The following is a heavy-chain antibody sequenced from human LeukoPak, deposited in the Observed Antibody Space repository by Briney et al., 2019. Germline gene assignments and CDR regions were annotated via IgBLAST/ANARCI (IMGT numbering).Heavy chain of an antibody. V-gene: IGHV3-23*01. CDR3: ARDYYDSGSYGGISFDY. CDR2: INNHDGNT. Sequence: GGSLRLSCAASGFTFSNYAMTWVRQAPGKGLEWVSGINNHDGNTYNADSVKGRFFISRDDSKSTLYLQMNSLRAEDTAVYYCARDYYDSGSYGGISFDYWGQGTLVTVSS. J-gene: IGHJ4*02. D-gene: IGHD3-10*01. CDR1: GFTFSNYA.